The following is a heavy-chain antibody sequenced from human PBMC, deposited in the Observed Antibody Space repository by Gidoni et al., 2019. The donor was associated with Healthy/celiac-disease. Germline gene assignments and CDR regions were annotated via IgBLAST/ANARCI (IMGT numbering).Heavy chain of an antibody. CDR1: GFPFSSYA. D-gene: IGHD3-22*01. J-gene: IGHJ3*02. CDR3: AKVFNLGSSGYPDAFDI. Sequence: EVQLLESGGGLVQPGGSLRLSCAASGFPFSSYAMSWVRQAPGKGLEWVSAISGSGGSTYYADSVKGRFTISRDNSKNTLYLQMNSLRAEDTAVYYCAKVFNLGSSGYPDAFDIWGQGTMVTVSS. CDR2: ISGSGGST. V-gene: IGHV3-23*01.